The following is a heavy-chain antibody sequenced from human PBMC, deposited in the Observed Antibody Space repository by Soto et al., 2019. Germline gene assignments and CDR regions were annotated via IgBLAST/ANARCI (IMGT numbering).Heavy chain of an antibody. J-gene: IGHJ4*02. D-gene: IGHD7-27*01. CDR1: GFSFSLYG. V-gene: IGHV3-33*01. Sequence: GGSLRLSCAASGFSFSLYGMQWVRQAPGKGLEWVAVIWYDGSKEYYADSVKGRFTISRDNSKNTLYLQMNSLRAEETAVYYCARDNRGTFDYWGQGALVTVSS. CDR2: IWYDGSKE. CDR3: ARDNRGTFDY.